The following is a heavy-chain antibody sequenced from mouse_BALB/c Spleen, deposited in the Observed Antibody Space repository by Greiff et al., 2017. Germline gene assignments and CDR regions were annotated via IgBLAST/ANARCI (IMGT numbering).Heavy chain of an antibody. CDR1: GFTFSSYT. CDR3: ARLYDYDGWFAY. D-gene: IGHD2-4*01. CDR2: ISNGGGST. J-gene: IGHJ3*01. V-gene: IGHV5-12-2*01. Sequence: EVQLVESGGGLVQPGGSLKLSCAASGFTFSSYTMSWVRQTPEKRLEWVAYISNGGGSTYYPDTVKGRFTISRDNAKNTLYLQMSSLKSEDTAMYYCARLYDYDGWFAYWGQGTLVTVSA.